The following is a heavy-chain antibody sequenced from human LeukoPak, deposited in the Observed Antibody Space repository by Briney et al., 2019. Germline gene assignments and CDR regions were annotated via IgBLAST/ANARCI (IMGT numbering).Heavy chain of an antibody. V-gene: IGHV1-46*01. J-gene: IGHJ6*03. CDR3: ARGQLVRDPLDYYYYMDV. CDR1: GYTFTSYY. Sequence: ASVKVSCKASGYTFTSYYMHWVRQAPGQGLEWMGIINPSGGSTSYAQKFQGRVTMTRDTSTSTVYMELSSLRSEDTAVYYCARGQLVRDPLDYYYYMDVWGKGTTVTVSS. CDR2: INPSGGST. D-gene: IGHD6-6*01.